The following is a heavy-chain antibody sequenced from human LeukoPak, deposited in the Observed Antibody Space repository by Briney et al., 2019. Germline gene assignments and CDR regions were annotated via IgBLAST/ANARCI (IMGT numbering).Heavy chain of an antibody. D-gene: IGHD5-12*01. V-gene: IGHV1-2*02. Sequence: GASVKVSCKASGYTFTGYYIHWVRQAPGQGLEWMGWINPNSGGTNYAQKFQGRVTMTRDTSISTAYMELSRLRSDDTAVYYCARGYDLSNYYYYYMDVWGKGTTVTISS. CDR1: GYTFTGYY. CDR2: INPNSGGT. J-gene: IGHJ6*03. CDR3: ARGYDLSNYYYYYMDV.